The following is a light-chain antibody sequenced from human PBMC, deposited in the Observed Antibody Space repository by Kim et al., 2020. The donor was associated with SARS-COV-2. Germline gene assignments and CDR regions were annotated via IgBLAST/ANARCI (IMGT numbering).Light chain of an antibody. V-gene: IGKV3-20*01. CDR3: QQYGSSPPGIT. Sequence: GERATLSCRASQSVSSSYLAWYQQKTGQAPRLLIYGAYSRATGIPDRFSGSGSGTDFTPTISRLEPEDFAVYYCQQYGSSPPGITFGQGTRLEIK. J-gene: IGKJ5*01. CDR2: GAY. CDR1: QSVSSSY.